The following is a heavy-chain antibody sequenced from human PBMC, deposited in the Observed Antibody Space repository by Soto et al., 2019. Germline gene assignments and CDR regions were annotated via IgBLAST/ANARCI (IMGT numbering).Heavy chain of an antibody. V-gene: IGHV4-34*01. J-gene: IGHJ3*02. CDR2: INHSGST. D-gene: IGHD4-17*01. CDR1: GGSFSGYY. CDR3: AIVGSGDYDDAFDI. Sequence: QVKLQQWGAGLLQPSETLSLTCAVYGGSFSGYYWSWIRQPPGKGLEWIGEINHSGSTNYNQSLKGVVTISVDTSKHQLSLKLSSVTAADTAVYYCAIVGSGDYDDAFDIRGQGTMVTVSS.